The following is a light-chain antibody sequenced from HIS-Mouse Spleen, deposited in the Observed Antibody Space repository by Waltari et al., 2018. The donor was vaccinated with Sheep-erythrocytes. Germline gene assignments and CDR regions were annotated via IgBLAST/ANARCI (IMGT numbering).Light chain of an antibody. J-gene: IGKJ2*01. CDR2: GAS. CDR1: QGIRND. Sequence: AIQMTQSPSSLSASVGDRVTITCRASQGIRNDLGWYQPKPGKAPKLLIYGASSLQSGLPSRFSGSGSGTDFTLTISSLQPEDFATYYCLQDYNYPYTFGQGTKLEIK. V-gene: IGKV1-6*01. CDR3: LQDYNYPYT.